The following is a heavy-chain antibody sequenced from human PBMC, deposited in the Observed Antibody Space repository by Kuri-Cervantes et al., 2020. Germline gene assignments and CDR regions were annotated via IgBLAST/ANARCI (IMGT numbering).Heavy chain of an antibody. CDR1: GGTFSSYA. V-gene: IGHV1-69*13. CDR2: IIPIFVTA. CDR3: ARGGVVVAATQPQPFDP. J-gene: IGHJ5*02. Sequence: SVKVSCKASGGTFSSYAISWVRRAPGQGLEWMGGIIPIFVTANYAQKFQGRVTITADESTSTAYMELSSLRSEDTAVYYCARGGVVVAATQPQPFDPWGQGTLVTVSS. D-gene: IGHD2-15*01.